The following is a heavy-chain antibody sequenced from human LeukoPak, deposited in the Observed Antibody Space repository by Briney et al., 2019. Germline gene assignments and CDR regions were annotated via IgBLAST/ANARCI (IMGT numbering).Heavy chain of an antibody. J-gene: IGHJ5*02. CDR1: GFTFSSYG. D-gene: IGHD3-22*01. CDR3: ARGEDSSGYRNWFDP. Sequence: PGGSLRLYCAASGFTFSSYGMQWDRQAPGKGLGWVAFIRYDGSNKYYADSVKGRFTISRDNSKNTLYLQMNSLRAEDTAVYYCARGEDSSGYRNWFDPWGQGTLVTVSS. CDR2: IRYDGSNK. V-gene: IGHV3-30*02.